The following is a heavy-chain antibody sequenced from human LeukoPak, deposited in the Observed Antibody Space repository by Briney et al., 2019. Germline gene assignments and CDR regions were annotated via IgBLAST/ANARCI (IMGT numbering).Heavy chain of an antibody. V-gene: IGHV4-59*12. CDR3: ARGPSGRSSGWYVSGDYYYGMDV. CDR1: GASITSYY. CDR2: IYNGGST. J-gene: IGHJ6*02. D-gene: IGHD6-19*01. Sequence: SETLSLTCTVSGASITSYYWSWIRQTPVKGLEWIGDIYNGGSTSYNPSFMSRVTISEATSKNQFSLKLSSVTAADTAVYYCARGPSGRSSGWYVSGDYYYGMDVWGQGTTVTVSS.